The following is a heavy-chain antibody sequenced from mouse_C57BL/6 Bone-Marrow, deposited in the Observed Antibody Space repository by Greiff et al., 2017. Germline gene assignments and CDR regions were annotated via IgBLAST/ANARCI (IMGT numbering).Heavy chain of an antibody. CDR3: ARLLRFDY. CDR1: GFTFSSYA. CDR2: ISDGGSYT. D-gene: IGHD1-1*01. Sequence: EVNVVESGGGLVKPGGSLKLSCAASGFTFSSYAMSWVRQTPEKRLEWVATISDGGSYTYYPDNVKGRFTISRDNAKNNLYLQMSHLKSEDTAMYYCARLLRFDYWGQGTTLTVSS. J-gene: IGHJ2*01. V-gene: IGHV5-4*03.